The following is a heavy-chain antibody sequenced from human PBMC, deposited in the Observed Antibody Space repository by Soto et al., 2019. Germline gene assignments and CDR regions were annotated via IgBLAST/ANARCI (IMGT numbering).Heavy chain of an antibody. CDR3: ARDEYCSSTSCYTFYDILTGYYYYGMDV. CDR1: GGTFSSYA. V-gene: IGHV1-69*13. J-gene: IGHJ6*02. D-gene: IGHD2-2*02. CDR2: IIPIFGTA. Sequence: RASVKVSCKASGGTFSSYAISWVRQAPGQGLEWMGGIIPIFGTANYAQKFQGRVTITADESTSTAYMELSSLRSEDTAVYYCARDEYCSSTSCYTFYDILTGYYYYGMDVWGQGTTVTVSS.